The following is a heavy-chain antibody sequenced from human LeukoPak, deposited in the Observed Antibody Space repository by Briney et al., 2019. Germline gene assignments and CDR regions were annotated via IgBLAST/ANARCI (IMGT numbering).Heavy chain of an antibody. V-gene: IGHV4-34*01. CDR1: GGSFSGYY. J-gene: IGHJ6*03. CDR2: INHSGST. D-gene: IGHD3-16*01. CDR3: ARVMIKPKTYYYYYYMDV. Sequence: NPSETLSLTCAVYGGSFSGYYWSWIRQPPGKGLEWIGEINHSGSTNYNPSLKSRVTISVDTSKNQFSLKLSSVTAADTAVYYCARVMIKPKTYYYYYYMDVWGKGTTVTVSS.